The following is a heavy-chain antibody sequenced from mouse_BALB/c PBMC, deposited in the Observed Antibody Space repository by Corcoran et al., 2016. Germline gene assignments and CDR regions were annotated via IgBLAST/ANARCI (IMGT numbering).Heavy chain of an antibody. J-gene: IGHJ3*01. V-gene: IGHV1-18*01. CDR2: INPYNGGT. Sequence: EVQLQQSGPELVKPGASMKISCKASGYSCTGYTMNWVKQSHGKNLEWIGLINPYNGGTSYNQKFKGKAPLTVDKSSSTAYMELLSLTSEDSAVYYCARDYYGSSYVFAYWGQGTLVTVSA. D-gene: IGHD1-1*01. CDR1: GYSCTGYT. CDR3: ARDYYGSSYVFAY.